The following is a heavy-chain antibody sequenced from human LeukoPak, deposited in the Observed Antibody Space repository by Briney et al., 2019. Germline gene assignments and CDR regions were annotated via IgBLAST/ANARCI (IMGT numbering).Heavy chain of an antibody. J-gene: IGHJ4*02. Sequence: GASVKVSCKASGYTFTCYDINWVRQATGQGLEWMGWMNPNSGNTGYAQKFQGRVTMTRNTSISTAYMELSSLRSEDTAVYYCARAEDLLRYFDWLTDWGQGTLVTVSS. D-gene: IGHD3-9*01. CDR2: MNPNSGNT. CDR1: GYTFTCYD. CDR3: ARAEDLLRYFDWLTD. V-gene: IGHV1-8*01.